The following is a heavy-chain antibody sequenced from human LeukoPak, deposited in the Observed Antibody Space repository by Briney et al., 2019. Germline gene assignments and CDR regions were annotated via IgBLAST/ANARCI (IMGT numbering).Heavy chain of an antibody. Sequence: SETLSLTCAVYGGSFSGYYWSWIRQPLGKGLEWIGEINHSGSTNYNPSLKSRVTISVDTSKNQFSLKLSSVTAADTAVYYCARGRRDGYKGGYYFDYWGQGTLVTVSS. CDR2: INHSGST. CDR1: GGSFSGYY. J-gene: IGHJ4*02. D-gene: IGHD5-24*01. CDR3: ARGRRDGYKGGYYFDY. V-gene: IGHV4-34*01.